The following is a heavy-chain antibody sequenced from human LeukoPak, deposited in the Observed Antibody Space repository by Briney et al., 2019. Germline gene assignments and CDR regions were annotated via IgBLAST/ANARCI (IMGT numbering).Heavy chain of an antibody. V-gene: IGHV3-30-3*01. Sequence: GGSLRLSCAASGFTFSSYAMHWVRQAPGKGLEWVAVMSYDGSNKYYADSVKGRFTISRDNSKNTLYLQMNSLRAEDTAVYYCARDRQVGYSYGDAFDIWGQGTMVTVSS. CDR1: GFTFSSYA. J-gene: IGHJ3*02. CDR3: ARDRQVGYSYGDAFDI. CDR2: MSYDGSNK. D-gene: IGHD5-18*01.